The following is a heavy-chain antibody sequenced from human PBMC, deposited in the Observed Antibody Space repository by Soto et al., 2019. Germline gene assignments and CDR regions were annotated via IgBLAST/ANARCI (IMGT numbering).Heavy chain of an antibody. CDR2: INTYNGNT. Sequence: VASVKVSCKASGYTFTNYGISWVRQAPGQGLERMGWINTYNGNTNHAQKLQGRVTMTTDTSTSTSYMELRSLRSDDTAVYYCARGVGSGTYYNQYNWFDPWGQGTLVTVSS. D-gene: IGHD3-10*01. J-gene: IGHJ5*02. CDR3: ARGVGSGTYYNQYNWFDP. CDR1: GYTFTNYG. V-gene: IGHV1-18*01.